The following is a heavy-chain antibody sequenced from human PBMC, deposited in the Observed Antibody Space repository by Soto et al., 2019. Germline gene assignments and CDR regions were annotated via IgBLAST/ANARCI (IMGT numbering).Heavy chain of an antibody. Sequence: PSETLSLTCTVSGGSISSYYWCWSRQPAGKGLEWIGRIYTSGSTNYNPSLKSRVTMSVDTSKSQFSLKLSSVTAADTAVYYCARAGGDSSVYNWFDPWGQGTLVTVSS. CDR3: ARAGGDSSVYNWFDP. D-gene: IGHD3-22*01. CDR1: GGSISSYY. V-gene: IGHV4-4*07. CDR2: IYTSGST. J-gene: IGHJ5*02.